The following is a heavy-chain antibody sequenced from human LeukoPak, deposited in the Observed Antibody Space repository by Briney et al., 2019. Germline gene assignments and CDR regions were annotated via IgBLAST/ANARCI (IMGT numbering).Heavy chain of an antibody. CDR2: ISGSGGST. V-gene: IGHV3-23*01. CDR1: GFTFSSYS. J-gene: IGHJ4*02. CDR3: AKGKETYGFPFDY. D-gene: IGHD3-10*01. Sequence: QTGGSLRLSCAASGFTFSSYSMNWVRQAPGKGLEWVSAISGSGGSTYYADSVKGRFTISRDNSKNTLYLQMNSLRAEDTAVYYCAKGKETYGFPFDYWGQGTLVTVSS.